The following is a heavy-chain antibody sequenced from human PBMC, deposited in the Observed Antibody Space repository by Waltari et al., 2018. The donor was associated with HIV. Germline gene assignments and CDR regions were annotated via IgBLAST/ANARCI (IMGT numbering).Heavy chain of an antibody. J-gene: IGHJ6*02. V-gene: IGHV1-8*03. Sequence: QVHLVQSGPEVKRPGASVKISCKAYGYNFINFDVNWVRQAAGQGPEWLGWMNPNSGNTAPPYLFEERVTITRDVSTDTAYLEMSGLTPEDTAIYYCARNSSGKGNRYFYYGLDVWGQGTPVTV. CDR2: MNPNSGNT. CDR3: ARNSSGKGNRYFYYGLDV. D-gene: IGHD3-22*01. CDR1: GYNFINFD.